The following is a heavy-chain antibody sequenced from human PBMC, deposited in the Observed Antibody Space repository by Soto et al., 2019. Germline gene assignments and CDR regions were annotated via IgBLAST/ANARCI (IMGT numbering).Heavy chain of an antibody. Sequence: PGGPLRLSCSASGFTFSSYSMNWVRHAPGKGLEWVSSISSSSSYIYYADSVKGRFTISRDNAKNSLYLQMNSLRAEDTAVYYCASSLGTDYGGNRPHYYYYYGMDVWGQGTTVTVSS. D-gene: IGHD4-17*01. CDR1: GFTFSSYS. CDR3: ASSLGTDYGGNRPHYYYYYGMDV. J-gene: IGHJ6*02. V-gene: IGHV3-21*01. CDR2: ISSSSSYI.